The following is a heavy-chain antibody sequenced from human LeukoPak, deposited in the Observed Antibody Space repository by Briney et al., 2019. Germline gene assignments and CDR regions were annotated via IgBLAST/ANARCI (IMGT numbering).Heavy chain of an antibody. CDR1: GFTFSNYG. CDR2: ISSDGNNK. J-gene: IGHJ4*02. CDR3: ARDASIGSAGYYFDS. D-gene: IGHD6-13*01. Sequence: GGSLRLSCAASGFTFSNYGMHWVRQAPGKGLEWVAVISSDGNNKYNADSVKGRFTISRDNSKNTLYLQMNSLRTEDTAVYYCARDASIGSAGYYFDSWGQGALVTVSS. V-gene: IGHV3-30*03.